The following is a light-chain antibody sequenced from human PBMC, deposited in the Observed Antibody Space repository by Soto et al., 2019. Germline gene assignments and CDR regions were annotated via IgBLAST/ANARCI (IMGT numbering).Light chain of an antibody. V-gene: IGKV3-15*01. CDR2: GAS. CDR3: QHYNHWMWT. Sequence: EIMMTQSPATQSVSPGERATLSLRASQSVKSSLAWYQKKPGQDPRILIYGASTRATGIPARFSGSGSGTEFNLTISRLQSEDSAVYECQHYNHWMWTFGQGTKVDIK. CDR1: QSVKSS. J-gene: IGKJ1*01.